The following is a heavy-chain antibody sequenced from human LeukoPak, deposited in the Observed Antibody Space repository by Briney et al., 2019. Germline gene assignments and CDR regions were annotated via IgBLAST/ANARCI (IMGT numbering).Heavy chain of an antibody. D-gene: IGHD2-2*01. Sequence: GGSLRLSSAASGFTFSSYSMNWVRQAPGKGLEWVSSISNSSSYIYYADSVKGRFTISRDNAKNSLYLQMNSLRAEDTAVYYCASLPYCSSTSCYLDYWGQGTLVTVSS. CDR3: ASLPYCSSTSCYLDY. J-gene: IGHJ4*02. CDR1: GFTFSSYS. CDR2: ISNSSSYI. V-gene: IGHV3-21*01.